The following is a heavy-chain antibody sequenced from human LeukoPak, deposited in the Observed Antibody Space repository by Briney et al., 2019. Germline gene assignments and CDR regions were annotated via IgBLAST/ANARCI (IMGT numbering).Heavy chain of an antibody. V-gene: IGHV3-33*01. CDR3: ARAKWFGEFNDAFDV. J-gene: IGHJ3*01. CDR1: GFTFRNYG. D-gene: IGHD3-10*01. CDR2: IWYDGSNK. Sequence: GGSLRLSCAASGFTFRNYGMHWVRQAPGKGLEWVAVIWYDGSNKYYADSVKGRFTISRDNSKNTLYLQMNSLRAEDTAVYYCARAKWFGEFNDAFDVWGQGTMVTVSS.